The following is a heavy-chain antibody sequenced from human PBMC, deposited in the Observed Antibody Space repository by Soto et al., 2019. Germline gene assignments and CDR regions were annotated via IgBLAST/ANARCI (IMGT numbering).Heavy chain of an antibody. D-gene: IGHD3-22*01. V-gene: IGHV3-15*01. CDR2: IKSKTDGGTT. CDR1: GVTLSNAW. CDR3: TIPRGPMIRP. J-gene: IGHJ5*02. Sequence: EVQLVESGGGLVEPGGSLRLSFTASGVTLSNAWMTWVRQAPGKGLEWVGRIKSKTDGGTTDYAEPVKGSFTLSRDDSKNTLYLQMNSLKTEDTAVYYCTIPRGPMIRPWGQGNLVTVSS.